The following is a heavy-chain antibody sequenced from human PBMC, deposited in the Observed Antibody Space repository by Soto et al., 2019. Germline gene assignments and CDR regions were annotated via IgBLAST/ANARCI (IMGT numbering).Heavy chain of an antibody. V-gene: IGHV1-18*04. J-gene: IGHJ6*02. D-gene: IGHD2-8*01. CDR1: GSTFTSYG. Sequence: QVQLVQSGGEVTKPGASVKVSCKSSGSTFTSYGVSWVRQAPGQGLEWLGWISVYTGNTKQAQKFQDRVTLTTEASTSTAYLELRNLRSDDTAVYYCARDRCTTDKCYTHHFDVWGQGTTVTVSS. CDR2: ISVYTGNT. CDR3: ARDRCTTDKCYTHHFDV.